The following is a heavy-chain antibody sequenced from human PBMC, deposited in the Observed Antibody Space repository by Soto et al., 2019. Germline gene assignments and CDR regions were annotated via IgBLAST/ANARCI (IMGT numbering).Heavy chain of an antibody. D-gene: IGHD2-15*01. CDR3: AKGEGLCCSGGSCYSSDY. Sequence: QVQLVESGGGVVQPGRSLRLSCAASGFTFSSYGMHWVRQAPGKGLEWVAVISYDGSNKYYADSVKGRFTISRDNSKNTLYLQMNSLRAEDTAVYYCAKGEGLCCSGGSCYSSDYWGQGTLVTVSS. CDR1: GFTFSSYG. V-gene: IGHV3-30*18. J-gene: IGHJ4*02. CDR2: ISYDGSNK.